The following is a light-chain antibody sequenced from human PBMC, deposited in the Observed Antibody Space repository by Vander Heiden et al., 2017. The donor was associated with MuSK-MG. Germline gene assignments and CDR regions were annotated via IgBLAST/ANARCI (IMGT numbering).Light chain of an antibody. J-gene: IGKJ2*01. CDR1: QSISRF. Sequence: DIQITQSPSSLSASVGDRVTITCRASQSISRFLNWYQQKPGKAPKLLIYDASGLQSGVPSRFSGSGSGTDFTLTISSLQSEDFATYSCQQSDSTPLTFGQGTKLEIK. CDR2: DAS. V-gene: IGKV1-39*01. CDR3: QQSDSTPLT.